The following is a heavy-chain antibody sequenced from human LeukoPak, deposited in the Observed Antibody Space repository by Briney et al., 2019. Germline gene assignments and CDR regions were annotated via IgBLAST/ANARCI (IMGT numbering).Heavy chain of an antibody. J-gene: IGHJ4*02. Sequence: GGSLRLSCAASGFTFSSYGMHWVRQAPGKGLDWVAVISYHGSDQYYADSAKGRFTISRDYSKNTLYLQMNSLRTEDTAVYYCARQDCSGGSCYLDHWGQGTLVTVSS. CDR3: ARQDCSGGSCYLDH. CDR2: ISYHGSDQ. CDR1: GFTFSSYG. D-gene: IGHD2-15*01. V-gene: IGHV3-30*03.